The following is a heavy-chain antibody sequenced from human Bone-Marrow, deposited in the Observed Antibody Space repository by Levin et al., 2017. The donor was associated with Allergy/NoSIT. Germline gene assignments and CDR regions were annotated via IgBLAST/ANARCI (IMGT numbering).Heavy chain of an antibody. J-gene: IGHJ4*02. CDR3: VRVERSYWDAPRD. CDR2: VYQSVTF. D-gene: IGHD1-1*01. CDR1: GGSISSNSW. Sequence: SETLSLTCVVSGGSISSNSWWSWVRQPPGKGLEWIGEVYQSVTFNYKPTLKSRVSISLDNSKNQFSLKLTSVTAADTAVYYCVRVERSYWDAPRDWGQGTLVTVSS. V-gene: IGHV4/OR15-8*01.